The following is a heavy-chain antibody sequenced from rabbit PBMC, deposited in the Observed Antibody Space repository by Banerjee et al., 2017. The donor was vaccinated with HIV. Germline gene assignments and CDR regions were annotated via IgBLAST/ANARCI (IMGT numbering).Heavy chain of an antibody. CDR1: GIDFSSYYY. V-gene: IGHV1S40*01. J-gene: IGHJ4*01. D-gene: IGHD4-1*01. CDR3: ARDLAGVIGWNFGL. Sequence: QSLEESGGGLVKPGASLTLTCTASGIDFSSYYYMCWVRQAPGKGLEWIACINTGNSGSTYFASWAKGRFTISKTSSTTVTLQMTSLTAADTATYFCARDLAGVIGWNFGLWGQGTLVTVS. CDR2: INTGNSGST.